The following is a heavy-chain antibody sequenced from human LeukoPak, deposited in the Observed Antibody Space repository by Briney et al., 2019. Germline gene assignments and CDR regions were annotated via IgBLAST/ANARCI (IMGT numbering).Heavy chain of an antibody. D-gene: IGHD6-13*01. J-gene: IGHJ4*02. Sequence: SETLSLTCTVSGGSISSYYWSWIQQPPGKGLEWIGYIYTSGSTNYNPSLKSRVTISVDTSKNQFSLKLSSVTAADTAVYYCARRWRGRSWYLLDYWGQGTLVTVSS. CDR2: IYTSGST. CDR1: GGSISSYY. CDR3: ARRWRGRSWYLLDY. V-gene: IGHV4-4*09.